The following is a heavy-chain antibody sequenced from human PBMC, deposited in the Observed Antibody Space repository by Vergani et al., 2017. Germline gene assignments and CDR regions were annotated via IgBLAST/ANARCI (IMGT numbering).Heavy chain of an antibody. Sequence: QVQLQESGPGLVKPPGTLSLTCAAFGDSFSSGKWWSWVRPPPGKGLEWIGEIHDSGSTNYNPSLKSRVTISMDKSKNQFSLKLTSVTAADTAFYYCAREAISGYSLGHWCQGTLVTVSS. J-gene: IGHJ4*02. CDR3: AREAISGYSLGH. CDR2: IHDSGST. V-gene: IGHV4-4*03. D-gene: IGHD3-9*01. CDR1: GDSFSSGKW.